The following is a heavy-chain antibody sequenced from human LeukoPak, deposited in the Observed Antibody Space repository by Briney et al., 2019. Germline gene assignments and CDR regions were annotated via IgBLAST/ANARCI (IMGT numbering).Heavy chain of an antibody. V-gene: IGHV3-23*01. J-gene: IGHJ4*02. CDR1: GFTFSSHG. D-gene: IGHD2-21*01. Sequence: GSLRLSCAASGFTFSSHGMSWVRQAPGKGLEWVSGIVGGAGGTYYADSVKGRFTISRDNSKNTLYLQMNSLRAEDTAVYYCAEAPVTTCRGAYCYPFDYWGQGTLVTVSS. CDR3: AEAPVTTCRGAYCYPFDY. CDR2: IVGGAGGT.